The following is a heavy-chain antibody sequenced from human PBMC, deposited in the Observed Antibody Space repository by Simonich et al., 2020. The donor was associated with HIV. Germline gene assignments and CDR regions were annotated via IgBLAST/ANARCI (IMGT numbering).Heavy chain of an antibody. CDR1: GGSFSGYY. V-gene: IGHV4-34*01. CDR3: ARRTTAYFSFWGGFYFDY. Sequence: QVQLQQWGAGLLKPSETLSLTCAVYGGSFSGYYWSWIRQSPGKGLEWIGEISHRGSTNYSPSLKGRVTISVDTSKNQFSLKLNSVTAADTTVYYCARRTTAYFSFWGGFYFDYWGQGTLVTVSS. CDR2: ISHRGST. D-gene: IGHD3-3*01. J-gene: IGHJ4*02.